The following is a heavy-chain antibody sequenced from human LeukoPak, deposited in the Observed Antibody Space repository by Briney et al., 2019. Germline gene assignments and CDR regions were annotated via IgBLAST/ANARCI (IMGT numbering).Heavy chain of an antibody. D-gene: IGHD4-23*01. J-gene: IGHJ6*02. CDR3: ARALQLYGGTYYYYYGMDV. CDR2: ISSSSSYI. Sequence: PGGSLGLSCAASGFTFSSYSMNWVRQAPGKGLEWVSSISSSSSYIYYADSVKGRFTISRDNAKNSLYLQMNSLRAEDTAVYYCARALQLYGGTYYYYYGMDVWGQGTTVTVSS. V-gene: IGHV3-21*01. CDR1: GFTFSSYS.